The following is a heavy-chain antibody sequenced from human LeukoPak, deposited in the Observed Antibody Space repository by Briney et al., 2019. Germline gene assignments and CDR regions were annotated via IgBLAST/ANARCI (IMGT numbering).Heavy chain of an antibody. D-gene: IGHD5-18*01. CDR1: GGTFSSYA. CDR3: ARKQYSYGYYFDC. Sequence: GSSVKVSCKASGGTFSSYAISWVRQAPGQGLEWMGGIIPIFGTANYAQKFQGRVTITADESTSTAYMELSSLRSEDTALYYCARKQYSYGYYFDCWGQGTLVTVSS. V-gene: IGHV1-69*01. J-gene: IGHJ4*02. CDR2: IIPIFGTA.